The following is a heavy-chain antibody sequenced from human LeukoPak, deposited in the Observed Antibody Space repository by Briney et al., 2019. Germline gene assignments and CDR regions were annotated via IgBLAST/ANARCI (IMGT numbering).Heavy chain of an antibody. CDR2: IYYSGST. D-gene: IGHD2-21*02. J-gene: IGHJ5*01. Sequence: SETLSLTCTVSGGSISSSSDYWGWIRQPPGKGLEWIGSIYYSGSTYYNPSLKSRVTISVDTSKNHFSLRLTSVTAADTAVYYCATTKPPGTANCFDSWGQGTLVTVSS. CDR3: ATTKPPGTANCFDS. V-gene: IGHV4-39*02. CDR1: GGSISSSSDY.